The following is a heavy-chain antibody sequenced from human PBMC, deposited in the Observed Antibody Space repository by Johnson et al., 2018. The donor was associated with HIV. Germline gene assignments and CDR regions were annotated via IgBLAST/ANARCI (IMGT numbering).Heavy chain of an antibody. CDR1: GFTFSSYW. J-gene: IGHJ3*02. V-gene: IGHV3-7*01. Sequence: VQLVESGGGLVQPGGSLRLSCAASGFTFSSYWMSWVRQAPGKGLEWVANIKQDGSEKSYVDSVKGPFTISRDNAKNSLYLQMNSLRAEDMAVYYCAREAGGGYDSDAFDIWGQGTMVTVSS. D-gene: IGHD5-12*01. CDR2: IKQDGSEK. CDR3: AREAGGGYDSDAFDI.